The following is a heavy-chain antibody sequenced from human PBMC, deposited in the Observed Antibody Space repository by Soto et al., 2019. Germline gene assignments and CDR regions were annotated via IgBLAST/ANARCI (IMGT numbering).Heavy chain of an antibody. V-gene: IGHV4-30-4*01. Sequence: SETLSLTCTVSGDSINSGDYYWSWIRQPPGKGLEWIGYIYYSGSTYHNPSLKSRINISLDTSKNQFSLKLSYVTAADTAVYYCATVPTYYYDRSGYANAFDIWGQGTMVTVSS. CDR1: GDSINSGDYY. CDR3: ATVPTYYYDRSGYANAFDI. J-gene: IGHJ3*02. CDR2: IYYSGST. D-gene: IGHD3-22*01.